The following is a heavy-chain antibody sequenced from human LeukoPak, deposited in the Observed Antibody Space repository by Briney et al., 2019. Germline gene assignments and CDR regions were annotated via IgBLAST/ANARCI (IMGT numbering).Heavy chain of an antibody. CDR3: ARDRYQLPFDP. D-gene: IGHD3-16*02. V-gene: IGHV3-33*01. J-gene: IGHJ5*02. CDR2: IWYDGSNK. Sequence: GGSLRLSCAASGFTFSSYGMHWVRQAPGKGLEWVAVIWYDGSNKYYADSVKGRFTISRDNPKNTLYLQMNSLRAEDTAVYYCARDRYQLPFDPWGQGTLVTVSS. CDR1: GFTFSSYG.